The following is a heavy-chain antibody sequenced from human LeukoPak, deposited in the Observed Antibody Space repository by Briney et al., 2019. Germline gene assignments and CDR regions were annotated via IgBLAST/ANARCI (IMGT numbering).Heavy chain of an antibody. V-gene: IGHV3-23*01. D-gene: IGHD6-19*01. CDR3: AKDLIYSSGWYTRVEYDY. CDR2: ISGSGGST. J-gene: IGHJ4*02. CDR1: GFTFSSYA. Sequence: PGGSLRLSCAASGFTFSSYAMSWVRQAPGKGLEWVSAISGSGGSTYYADSVKGRFTISRDNSKNTLYLQMNSLRAEDTAVYYCAKDLIYSSGWYTRVEYDYWGQGTLVTVSS.